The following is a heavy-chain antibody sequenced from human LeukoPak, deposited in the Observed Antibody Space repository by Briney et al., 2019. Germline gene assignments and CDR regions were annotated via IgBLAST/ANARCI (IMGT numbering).Heavy chain of an antibody. CDR3: ARDAYGDYSFDY. CDR1: GFTFSSYS. CDR2: ISSSTDYI. D-gene: IGHD4-17*01. V-gene: IGHV3-21*01. Sequence: GGSLRLSCAASGFTFSSYSMNWVRQAPGKGLEWVSSISSSTDYIYYADSMKGRFTISRDNAKNSLYLQMNSLRAEDTAVYYCARDAYGDYSFDYWGQGTLVTVSS. J-gene: IGHJ4*02.